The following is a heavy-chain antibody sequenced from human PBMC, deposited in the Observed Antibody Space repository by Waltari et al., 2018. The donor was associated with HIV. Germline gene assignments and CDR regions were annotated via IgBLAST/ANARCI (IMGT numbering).Heavy chain of an antibody. V-gene: IGHV4-61*02. Sequence: QVQLQESGPGLVKPSQTLSLTCTVSGGSISSGTYYWTWLRQPAGKGLEGIGRIDTTGTTNYNPSLKSRVTISVDTSNTQFSLKLTSVTVADTALYYCAREGCSGGSCYRYYYYYYGLDVWGQGTTVTVSS. CDR3: AREGCSGGSCYRYYYYYYGLDV. CDR2: IDTTGTT. D-gene: IGHD2-15*01. CDR1: GGSISSGTYY. J-gene: IGHJ6*02.